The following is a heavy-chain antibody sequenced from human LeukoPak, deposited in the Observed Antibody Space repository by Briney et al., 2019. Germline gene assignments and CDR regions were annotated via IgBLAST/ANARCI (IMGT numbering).Heavy chain of an antibody. CDR1: GFTFSSHS. CDR2: ISSSSNYI. J-gene: IGHJ4*02. CDR3: FFPGVTGKVY. V-gene: IGHV3-21*01. D-gene: IGHD1-20*01. Sequence: GGSLRLSCAASGFTFSSHSMNWVRQAPGKGLEWVSFISSSSNYIYYADSVEGRFTISRDNSKNTLYLQMNSLRAEDTAVYYCFFPGVTGKVYWGQGTLVTVSS.